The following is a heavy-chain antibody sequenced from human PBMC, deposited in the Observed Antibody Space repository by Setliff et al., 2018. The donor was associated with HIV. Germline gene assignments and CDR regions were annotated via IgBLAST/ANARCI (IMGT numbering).Heavy chain of an antibody. V-gene: IGHV1-2*06. CDR3: ARSVLLWFGELHFDY. J-gene: IGHJ4*02. CDR1: GYTFTDYY. Sequence: ASVKVSCKASGYTFTDYYMHWVRQAPGQGLERMGRINPNSGGTNYAQKFQGRVTMTRDTSISTAYMELSRLRSDDTAVYYCARSVLLWFGELHFDYWGQGTLVTVSS. CDR2: INPNSGGT. D-gene: IGHD3-10*01.